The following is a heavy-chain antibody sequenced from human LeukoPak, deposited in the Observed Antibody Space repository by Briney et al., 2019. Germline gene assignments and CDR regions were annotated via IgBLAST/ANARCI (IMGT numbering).Heavy chain of an antibody. Sequence: PGGSLRLSCAASGFTFSSYAMHWVRQVPGKGLEYVSAISSNGGSTYYANSVKGRFTISRDNSRNTLYLQMGSLRAEDMAVYYCASLIVVVPADAFDIWGQGTMVTVSS. J-gene: IGHJ3*02. CDR1: GFTFSSYA. CDR3: ASLIVVVPADAFDI. V-gene: IGHV3-64*01. CDR2: ISSNGGST. D-gene: IGHD2-2*01.